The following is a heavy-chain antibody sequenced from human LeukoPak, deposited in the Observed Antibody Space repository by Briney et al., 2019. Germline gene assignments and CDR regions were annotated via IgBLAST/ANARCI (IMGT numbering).Heavy chain of an antibody. CDR1: GYTLTELS. CDR3: ATSIAVAVWFDP. Sequence: ASVKVSCKVSGYTLTELSMHWVRQAPGKGFEWMGGFDPEDGETIYAQKFQGRVTMTEDTSTDTAYMELSSPRSEDTAVYYCATSIAVAVWFDPWGQGTLVTVSS. J-gene: IGHJ5*02. V-gene: IGHV1-24*01. CDR2: FDPEDGET. D-gene: IGHD6-19*01.